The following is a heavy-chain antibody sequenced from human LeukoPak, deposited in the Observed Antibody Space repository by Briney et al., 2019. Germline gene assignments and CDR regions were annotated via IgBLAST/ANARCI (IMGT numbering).Heavy chain of an antibody. CDR2: ISASSNTM. V-gene: IGHV3-48*02. CDR1: GFTFSIYT. CDR3: ARDRIETPRASYY. J-gene: IGHJ4*02. D-gene: IGHD3-10*01. Sequence: PGGSLRLTCAASGFTFSIYTMNWVRQAPGKELEWVSYISASSNTMYYADSVKGRFTISRDNAKNSLYLQMNSLRDEDTAVYYCARDRIETPRASYYWGQGTLVTVSS.